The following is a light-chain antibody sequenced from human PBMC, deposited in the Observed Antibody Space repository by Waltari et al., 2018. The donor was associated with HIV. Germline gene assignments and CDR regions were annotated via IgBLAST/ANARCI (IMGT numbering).Light chain of an antibody. CDR1: SHTIGAGQR. V-gene: IGLV1-40*01. CDR3: QSHDSSLSVWV. J-gene: IGLJ3*02. CDR2: GNS. Sequence: QSVLTQPPSVSGAPGQRVPIPCAGSSHTIGAGQRLHWYQQLPGPAPKLHIYGNSNRPSGVPDRFSGSKSGTSASLAITGLLAEDEADYYCQSHDSSLSVWVFGGGTKLTVL.